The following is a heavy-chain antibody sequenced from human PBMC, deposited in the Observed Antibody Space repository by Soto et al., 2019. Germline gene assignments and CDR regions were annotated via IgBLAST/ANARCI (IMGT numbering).Heavy chain of an antibody. CDR2: IYPGDSDT. CDR1: GYSFGHFW. D-gene: IGHD2-8*02. V-gene: IGHV5-51*01. Sequence: PGESLKISCKGSGYSFGHFWIGWVRQLPGKGLEWMGIIYPGDSDTRYRPSFQCHVTISAAKSVSAAFLLWSSLSASDTAMYYCERHEPVMDWCPPHDRFNPWGQGTLVTVSS. J-gene: IGHJ5*02. CDR3: ERHEPVMDWCPPHDRFNP.